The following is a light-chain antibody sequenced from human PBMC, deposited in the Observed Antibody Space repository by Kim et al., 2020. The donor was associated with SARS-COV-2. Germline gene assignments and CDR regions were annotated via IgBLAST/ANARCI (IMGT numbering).Light chain of an antibody. Sequence: SAATGDRFTITCRASQGISSYLAWYQQKPGKAPKLLIYAASTLQSGVPSRFSGSGSGTDFTLTISCLQSEDFTTYYCQQYYSYLYTFGQGT. V-gene: IGKV1-8*01. J-gene: IGKJ2*01. CDR3: QQYYSYLYT. CDR2: AAS. CDR1: QGISSY.